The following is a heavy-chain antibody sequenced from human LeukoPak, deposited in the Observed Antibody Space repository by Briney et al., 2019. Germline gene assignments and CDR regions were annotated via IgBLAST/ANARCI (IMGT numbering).Heavy chain of an antibody. CDR3: ARDWAAVAGYENWFDP. Sequence: GGPLRLSCAASVFTFSSYGMHWVRQAPGKGLEWVAVIWYDGSNKYYADSVKGRFTISRDNSKNTLYLQMNSLRAEDTAVYYCARDWAAVAGYENWFDPWGQGTLVTVSS. CDR2: IWYDGSNK. CDR1: VFTFSSYG. D-gene: IGHD6-19*01. J-gene: IGHJ5*02. V-gene: IGHV3-33*01.